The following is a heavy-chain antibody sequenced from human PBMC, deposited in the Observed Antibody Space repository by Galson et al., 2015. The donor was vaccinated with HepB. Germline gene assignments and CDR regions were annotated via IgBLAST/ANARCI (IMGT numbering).Heavy chain of an antibody. CDR1: GFTFSSYA. J-gene: IGHJ4*02. V-gene: IGHV3-23*01. D-gene: IGHD2-15*01. CDR3: AKGEGGVVVAAGDY. CDR2: ISGSGGST. Sequence: LRLSCAASGFTFSSYAMSWVRQAPGKGLEWVSGISGSGGSTYYADSVKGRFTISRDNFENTLYLQMNSLRAEDTAVYYCAKGEGGVVVAAGDYWGQGTLVTVSS.